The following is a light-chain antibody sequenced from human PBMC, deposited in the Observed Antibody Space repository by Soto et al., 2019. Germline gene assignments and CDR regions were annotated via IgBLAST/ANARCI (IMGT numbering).Light chain of an antibody. CDR3: QQSYSTPFT. V-gene: IGKV1-39*01. Sequence: DIQMTQSPSSLSASVGDRVTITCRASQSISSYLNWYQQKPGKAPKLLIYAASSLQSGVPSRFSCSGYVTDFTLTISSLQPEDFATYYCQQSYSTPFTFGTGTKVDIK. CDR2: AAS. J-gene: IGKJ3*01. CDR1: QSISSY.